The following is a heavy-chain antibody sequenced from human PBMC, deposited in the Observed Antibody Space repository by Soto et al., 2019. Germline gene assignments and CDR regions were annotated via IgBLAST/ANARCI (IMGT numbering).Heavy chain of an antibody. V-gene: IGHV2-5*02. CDR3: AHRRDSSGYYYRGYFDY. Sequence: SGPTLVNPTQTLTLTCTFSGFSLSTSGVGVGWIRQPPGKALEWLALIYGDDDKRYSPSLMSRLTITKDTSNNRVVLTMTNVDPVDTATYYCAHRRDSSGYYYRGYFDYWGPGTPATVSS. CDR2: IYGDDDK. D-gene: IGHD3-22*01. CDR1: GFSLSTSGVG. J-gene: IGHJ4*02.